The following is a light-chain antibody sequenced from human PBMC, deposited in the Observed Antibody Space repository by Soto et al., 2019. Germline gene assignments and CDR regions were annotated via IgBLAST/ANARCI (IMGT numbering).Light chain of an antibody. CDR2: EVT. V-gene: IGLV2-8*01. CDR3: CSCVGSNNYV. J-gene: IGLJ1*01. Sequence: QSALTQPPSASGSPGQSVAISCTGTSSDVGGYNYVSWYQQYPGKAPKLIMYEVTKRPSGVPDRFSGSKSGNTASLTVSGLQAEDEADYYCCSCVGSNNYVFGTGTKVTVL. CDR1: SSDVGGYNY.